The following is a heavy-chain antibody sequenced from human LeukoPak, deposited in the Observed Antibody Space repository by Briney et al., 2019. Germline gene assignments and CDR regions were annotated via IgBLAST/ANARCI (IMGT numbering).Heavy chain of an antibody. D-gene: IGHD3-3*01. CDR3: ARDQIRITIFGVASDAFDI. V-gene: IGHV4-38-2*02. Sequence: SETLSLTCTVSGYSISSGYYWGWIRQPPGKGLEWIGSIYHSGSTYYNPSFKSRVTISVDTSKNQFSLKLSSVTAADTAVYYCARDQIRITIFGVASDAFDIWGQGTMVTVSS. CDR1: GYSISSGYY. CDR2: IYHSGST. J-gene: IGHJ3*02.